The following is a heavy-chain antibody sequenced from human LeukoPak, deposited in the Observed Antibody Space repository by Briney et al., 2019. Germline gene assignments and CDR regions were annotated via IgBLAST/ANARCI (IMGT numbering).Heavy chain of an antibody. CDR1: GFTLTAYW. Sequence: GGSLRLSCAASGFTLTAYWMHWVRHAPGQGLVWVSRIKGDGISTNYADSVKGRFTISRDIAKNTLYLQMNSLRAEDTGVYYCAKDHYWSIDYWGRGTLVTVSS. V-gene: IGHV3-74*01. CDR3: AKDHYWSIDY. D-gene: IGHD3-3*01. J-gene: IGHJ4*02. CDR2: IKGDGIST.